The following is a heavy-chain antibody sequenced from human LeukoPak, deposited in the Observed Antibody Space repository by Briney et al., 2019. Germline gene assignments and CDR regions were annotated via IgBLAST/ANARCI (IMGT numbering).Heavy chain of an antibody. CDR1: GFTFSSYA. CDR2: ISYDGSNK. V-gene: IGHV3-30*04. D-gene: IGHD6-13*01. J-gene: IGHJ6*03. CDR3: ARDSSSWYTSHYYYMDV. Sequence: GGSLRLSCAASGFTFSSYAMHWVRQAPGKGLEWVAVISYDGSNKYYADSVEGRFTISRDNSKNTLYLQMNSLRAEDTAVYYCARDSSSWYTSHYYYMDVWGKGTTVTVSS.